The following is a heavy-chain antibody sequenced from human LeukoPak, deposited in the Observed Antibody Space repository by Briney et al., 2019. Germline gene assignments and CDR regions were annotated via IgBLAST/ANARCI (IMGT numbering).Heavy chain of an antibody. D-gene: IGHD3-10*01. CDR2: IWYDGSYK. CDR3: AKDHASGAFGY. Sequence: PGRSLRLSCAASGFSFSSSGMHWVRQAPGKGLEWVAIIWYDGSYKYYADSVKGRFTISRDNSKNIVYLQMNSLRAGDTAVYYCAKDHASGAFGYWGQGALVTVSS. V-gene: IGHV3-33*06. J-gene: IGHJ4*02. CDR1: GFSFSSSG.